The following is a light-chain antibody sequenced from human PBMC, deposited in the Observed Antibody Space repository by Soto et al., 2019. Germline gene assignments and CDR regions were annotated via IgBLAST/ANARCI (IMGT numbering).Light chain of an antibody. J-gene: IGLJ2*01. V-gene: IGLV2-14*03. CDR1: SSDVGAYHY. CDR2: DVT. Sequence: QSALTQPASVSGSPGQSITISCTGTSSDVGAYHYVSWYQRHPGKAPKLMIYDVTNRPSGVSNRFSGSKSGNTASLTISGLQAEDEADYYCSSYSNTGTVVFGGGTKLTVL. CDR3: SSYSNTGTVV.